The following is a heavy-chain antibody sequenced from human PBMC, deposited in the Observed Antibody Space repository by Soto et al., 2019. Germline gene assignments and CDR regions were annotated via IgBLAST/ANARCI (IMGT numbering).Heavy chain of an antibody. J-gene: IGHJ4*02. CDR2: ISYDGSNK. D-gene: IGHD2-21*02. CDR3: AKDGTYCGGDCDPIFNFDS. CDR1: GFSFNNFG. V-gene: IGHV3-30*18. Sequence: QVHLVQSGGGVVQPGRSLRLSCAASGFSFNNFGMHWVRQAPGKGLEWVAVISYDGSNKYYADSVRGRFTISRDDSKDTLYLQMNSLRAEDTAVYYCAKDGTYCGGDCDPIFNFDSWGQGTLVTVSS.